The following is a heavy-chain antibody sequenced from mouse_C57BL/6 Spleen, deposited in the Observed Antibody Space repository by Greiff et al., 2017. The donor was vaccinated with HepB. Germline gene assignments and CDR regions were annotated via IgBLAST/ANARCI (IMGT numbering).Heavy chain of an antibody. J-gene: IGHJ2*01. CDR3: ARRGNIYFDY. D-gene: IGHD5-2*01. Sequence: QVHVKQPGAELVKPGASVKMSCKASGYTFTSYWITWVKQRPGQGLEWIGDIYPGSGSTNYNEKFKSKATLTVDTSSSTAYMQLSSLTSEDSAVYYCARRGNIYFDYWGQGTTLTVSS. V-gene: IGHV1-55*01. CDR1: GYTFTSYW. CDR2: IYPGSGST.